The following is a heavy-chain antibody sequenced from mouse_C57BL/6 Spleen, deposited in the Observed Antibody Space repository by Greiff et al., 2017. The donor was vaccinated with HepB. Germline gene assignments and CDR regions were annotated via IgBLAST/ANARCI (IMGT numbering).Heavy chain of an antibody. CDR3: ARGGYDLGFAY. J-gene: IGHJ3*01. CDR2: ISDGGSYT. Sequence: EVHLVESGGGLVKPGGSLKLSCAASGFTFSSYAMSWVRQTPEKRLEWVATISDGGSYTYYPDNVKGRFTISRDNAKNNLYLQMSHLKSEDTAMYYCARGGYDLGFAYWGQGTLVTVSA. D-gene: IGHD2-12*01. V-gene: IGHV5-4*01. CDR1: GFTFSSYA.